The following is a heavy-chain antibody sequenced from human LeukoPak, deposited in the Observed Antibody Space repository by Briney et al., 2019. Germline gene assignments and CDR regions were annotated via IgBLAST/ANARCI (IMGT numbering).Heavy chain of an antibody. V-gene: IGHV4-59*08. Sequence: SETLSLTCAVYGGSFSSYYWSWIRQPPGKGLEWIGYIYYSGSTNYNPSLKSRVTISVDTSKNQFSLKLSSVTAADTAVYYCARLMRYCSSTSCYGWFDPWGQGTLVTVSS. CDR2: IYYSGST. D-gene: IGHD2-2*01. J-gene: IGHJ5*02. CDR1: GGSFSSYY. CDR3: ARLMRYCSSTSCYGWFDP.